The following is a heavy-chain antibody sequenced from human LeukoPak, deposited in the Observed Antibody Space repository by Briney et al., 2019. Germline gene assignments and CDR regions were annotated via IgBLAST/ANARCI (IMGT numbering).Heavy chain of an antibody. D-gene: IGHD1-26*01. J-gene: IGHJ6*02. CDR3: AKDIGPSVSPRGGMDV. Sequence: GGSLRLSCAASGFTFSNAWMSWVRQAPGKGLEWVSAISGSGGSTYYADSVKGRFTISRDNSKNTLYLQMNSLRAEDTALYYCAKDIGPSVSPRGGMDVWGQGTTVTVSS. V-gene: IGHV3-23*01. CDR2: ISGSGGST. CDR1: GFTFSNAW.